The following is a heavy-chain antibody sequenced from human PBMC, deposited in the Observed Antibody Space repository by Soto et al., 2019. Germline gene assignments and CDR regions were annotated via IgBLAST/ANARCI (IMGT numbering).Heavy chain of an antibody. CDR2: ISTSGGGT. CDR1: GFTFSSYA. D-gene: IGHD2-2*02. Sequence: GGSLRLSCATSGFTFSSYAMSWVRQAPGKGLEWVSAISTSGGGTYYSDSVRGRFTISRDNSKTTLYLQMNSLRAEDTAVYYCAKDRLRRHTTPIVVVPADIREYYYGMDVWGQGTTVTVSS. J-gene: IGHJ6*02. V-gene: IGHV3-23*01. CDR3: AKDRLRRHTTPIVVVPADIREYYYGMDV.